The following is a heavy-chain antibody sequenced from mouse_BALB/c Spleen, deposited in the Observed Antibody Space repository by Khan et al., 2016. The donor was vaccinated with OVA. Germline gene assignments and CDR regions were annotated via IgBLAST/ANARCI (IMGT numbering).Heavy chain of an antibody. D-gene: IGHD2-1*01. CDR3: ARSGGNFNWYFDD. CDR1: GFTFSSFG. CDR2: ISSGSSTI. J-gene: IGHJ1*01. Sequence: EVELVESGGGLVQPGGSRKLSCAASGFTFSSFGIHWVRQAPKKGLEWVAYISSGSSTIYYVDTVKGRFTISRDNPKNTLFLQMTSLRSEDTAMYYCARSGGNFNWYFDDWGAGTSVTVSA. V-gene: IGHV5-17*02.